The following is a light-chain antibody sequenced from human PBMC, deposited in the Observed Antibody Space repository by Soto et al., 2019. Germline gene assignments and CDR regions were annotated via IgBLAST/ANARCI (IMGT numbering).Light chain of an antibody. Sequence: DIQMTQSPSTLSASVGDRVTITCRASQSITSWLAWFQQKPGQAPKLLIYDVSTLERGVPSRFSGSGSGTECTLTISSLQTDDFATYYCQQYNGYPYTFGQGTKLEI. CDR2: DVS. CDR3: QQYNGYPYT. V-gene: IGKV1-5*01. CDR1: QSITSW. J-gene: IGKJ2*01.